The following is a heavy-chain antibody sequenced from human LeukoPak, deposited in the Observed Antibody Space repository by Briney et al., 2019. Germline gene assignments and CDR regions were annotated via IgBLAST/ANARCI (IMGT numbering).Heavy chain of an antibody. CDR2: INHSGST. V-gene: IGHV4-34*01. CDR3: ARRLVRGVTH. CDR1: GGSFSGYY. D-gene: IGHD3-10*01. J-gene: IGHJ4*02. Sequence: SETLSLTRAVYGGSFSGYYWSWIRQPPGKGLEWIGEINHSGSTNYNPSLKSRVTISVDTSKNQFSLKLSSVTAADTAVYYCARRLVRGVTHWGQGTLVTVSS.